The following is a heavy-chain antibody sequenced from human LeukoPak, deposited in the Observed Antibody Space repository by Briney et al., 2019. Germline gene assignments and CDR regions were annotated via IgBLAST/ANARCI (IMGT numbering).Heavy chain of an antibody. Sequence: SETLSLTCTVSGGSISSSSYYWGWIRQPPGKGLKWIGGIYYSGSTYYNPSLKSRVTISVDTSKNQFSLKLSSVTAADTSVYYCAREANYYDSSGYYRPFDYWGQGTLVSVSS. D-gene: IGHD3-22*01. CDR2: IYYSGST. CDR1: GGSISSSSYY. CDR3: AREANYYDSSGYYRPFDY. J-gene: IGHJ4*02. V-gene: IGHV4-39*07.